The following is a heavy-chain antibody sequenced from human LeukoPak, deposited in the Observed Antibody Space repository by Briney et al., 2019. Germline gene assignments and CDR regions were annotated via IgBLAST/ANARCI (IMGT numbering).Heavy chain of an antibody. J-gene: IGHJ4*02. V-gene: IGHV4-4*07. Sequence: SETLSLTCTVSGGSFRNYYWTWVRQPAGKGLEWIGRIYTTGSTNYNPSLKSRVTLSVDTSKNQFSLKLSSVTAADTAVYYCARALRYYSDSSGYAFDYWGQGTLVTVSS. D-gene: IGHD3-22*01. CDR1: GGSFRNYY. CDR2: IYTTGST. CDR3: ARALRYYSDSSGYAFDY.